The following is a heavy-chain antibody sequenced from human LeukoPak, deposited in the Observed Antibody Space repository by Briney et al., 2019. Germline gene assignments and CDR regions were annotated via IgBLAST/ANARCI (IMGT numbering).Heavy chain of an antibody. Sequence: GSLRLSCAASGFTFSSYAMSWVRQAPGKGLEWVAVISYDGSNKYYADSVKGRFTISRDNSKNTLYLQMNSLRAEDTAVYYCARSMYPNTMTTLHYYYGMDVWGQGTTVTVSS. J-gene: IGHJ6*02. V-gene: IGHV3-30-3*01. CDR1: GFTFSSYA. CDR3: ARSMYPNTMTTLHYYYGMDV. D-gene: IGHD4-17*01. CDR2: ISYDGSNK.